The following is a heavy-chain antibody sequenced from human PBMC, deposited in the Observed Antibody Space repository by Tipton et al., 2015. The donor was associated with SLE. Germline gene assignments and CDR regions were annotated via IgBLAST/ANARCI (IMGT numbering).Heavy chain of an antibody. CDR1: GLTFTNYG. CDR3: ARALLFFDP. CDR2: IYNNGNT. J-gene: IGHJ5*02. Sequence: SLRLSCAASGLTFTNYGMSWVRQPPGKGLEWIGNIYNNGNTYYNPSLKSRLTMSIDMSKNQFSLNLSSVTAADTAVYYCARALLFFDPWGQGTLVTVSS. V-gene: IGHV4-4*02.